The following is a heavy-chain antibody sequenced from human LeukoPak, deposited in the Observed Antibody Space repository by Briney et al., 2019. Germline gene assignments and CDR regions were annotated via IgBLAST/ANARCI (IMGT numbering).Heavy chain of an antibody. CDR1: GFTFSSYS. J-gene: IGHJ4*02. CDR3: ARVVIRRELRYFDWLSPPYYFDY. Sequence: PGGSLRLSCAASGFTFSSYSLNWVRQAPGKGLEWVSIISGGGDVTHYADSVKGRFTISRDNSKNTLYLQMNSLRVEDTAVYYCARVVIRRELRYFDWLSPPYYFDYWGQGTLVTVSS. V-gene: IGHV3-23*01. CDR2: ISGGGDVT. D-gene: IGHD3-9*01.